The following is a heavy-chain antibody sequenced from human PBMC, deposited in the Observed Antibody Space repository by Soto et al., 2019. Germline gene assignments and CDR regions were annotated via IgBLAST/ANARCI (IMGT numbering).Heavy chain of an antibody. D-gene: IGHD3-10*01. Sequence: GSLRLSCAPSGFSFSNYAMTWVRQAPGKGLEWVSTIGGTGDKAYYADPVKGRFTISRDNSKNTLYLQMNSLRVEDTAVYYCAKADDYGSGSYYSTFDYWGQGARVTVAS. CDR2: IGGTGDKA. V-gene: IGHV3-23*01. J-gene: IGHJ4*02. CDR1: GFSFSNYA. CDR3: AKADDYGSGSYYSTFDY.